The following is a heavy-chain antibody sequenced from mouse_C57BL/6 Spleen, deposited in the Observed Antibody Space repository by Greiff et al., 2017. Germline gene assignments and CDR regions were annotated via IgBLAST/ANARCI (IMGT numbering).Heavy chain of an antibody. J-gene: IGHJ2*01. D-gene: IGHD1-1*01. CDR2: IDPSDSYT. Sequence: QVQLQQPGAELVKPGASVKLSCKASGYTFTSYWMQWVKQRPGQGLEWIGEIDPSDSYTNYNQKFKGKARLTVDTSSSTAYMQLSSLTSEDSAVYYCARPHYYGSSYWGQGTTLTVSS. CDR3: ARPHYYGSSY. V-gene: IGHV1-50*01. CDR1: GYTFTSYW.